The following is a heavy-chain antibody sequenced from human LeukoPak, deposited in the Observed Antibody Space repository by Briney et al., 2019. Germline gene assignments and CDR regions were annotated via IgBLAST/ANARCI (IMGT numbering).Heavy chain of an antibody. D-gene: IGHD3-22*01. CDR1: GASIRSSGHS. CDR3: ARGQRWLDPRRKGLKQRYFDY. Sequence: SETLSLTCSVSGASIRSSGHSWGWIRQPPGKGLEWIGSFFYGGSTYYNPSLKSRVTISVDTSKNQFSLNVRSVTAADTAVYYCARGQRWLDPRRKGLKQRYFDYWGQGTLVTVSS. J-gene: IGHJ4*02. V-gene: IGHV4-39*01. CDR2: FFYGGST.